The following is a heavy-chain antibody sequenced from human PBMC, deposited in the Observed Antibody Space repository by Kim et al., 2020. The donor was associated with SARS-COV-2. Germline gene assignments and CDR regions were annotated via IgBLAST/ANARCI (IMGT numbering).Heavy chain of an antibody. Sequence: ESLKGRFPISRDNSKHTLYLQMNSLSPEDTAIYYCTRGSTTSVHFYYGMDVWGQGTTVTVSS. V-gene: IGHV3-23*01. CDR3: TRGSTTSVHFYYGMDV. J-gene: IGHJ6*02. D-gene: IGHD4-17*01.